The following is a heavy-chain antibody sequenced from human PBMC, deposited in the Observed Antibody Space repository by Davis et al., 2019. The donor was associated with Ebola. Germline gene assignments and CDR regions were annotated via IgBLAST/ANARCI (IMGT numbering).Heavy chain of an antibody. Sequence: AASVKVSCKTFGYTFTTYGASWVRQAPGQGLEWMGLINPYNGDTTYAQNLQGRVTMTTDTSTSTAYMELMSLRFDDTAIYYCARDVGSGWDEIDYWGQGTLVTVSS. D-gene: IGHD6-19*01. CDR2: INPYNGDT. J-gene: IGHJ4*02. CDR3: ARDVGSGWDEIDY. V-gene: IGHV1-18*04. CDR1: GYTFTTYG.